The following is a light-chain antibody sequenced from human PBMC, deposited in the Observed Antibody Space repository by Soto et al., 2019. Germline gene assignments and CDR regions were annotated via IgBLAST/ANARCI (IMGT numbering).Light chain of an antibody. CDR1: QDISDV. CDR2: DAS. CDR3: QQFYDLPIT. V-gene: IGKV1-33*01. Sequence: DIQMTQSLSALSASVGDRVTITCQASQDISDVLNWYQQQPGKAPKVLIYDASKLQTGVPSRFSGRGSGKDFTFTISSLQPDDSGTYYCQQFYDLPITFGQGTRLAIK. J-gene: IGKJ5*01.